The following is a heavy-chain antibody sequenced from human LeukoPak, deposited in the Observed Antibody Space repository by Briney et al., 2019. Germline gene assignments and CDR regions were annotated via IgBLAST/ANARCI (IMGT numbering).Heavy chain of an antibody. CDR3: ARDRYGSGSYLDY. J-gene: IGHJ4*02. CDR1: GFTFSSYA. D-gene: IGHD3-10*01. CDR2: ISYDGSNK. V-gene: IGHV3-30-3*01. Sequence: PGRSLRLSCAASGFTFSSYAMHWVRQAPGKGLEWVAVISYDGSNKYYADSVKGRFTISRDNSKNTLYLQMNSLRAEDTAVYYCARDRYGSGSYLDYRGQGTLVTVSS.